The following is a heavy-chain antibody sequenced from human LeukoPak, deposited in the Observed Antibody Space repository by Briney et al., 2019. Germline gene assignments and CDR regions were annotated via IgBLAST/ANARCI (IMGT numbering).Heavy chain of an antibody. J-gene: IGHJ4*02. D-gene: IGHD2-15*01. CDR3: ARRYCSGGSCYSDY. CDR1: GFTFSSYS. CDR2: ISSSSSYI. Sequence: GGSLRLSCAASGFTFSSYSMNWVRQAPGKGLEWVSSISSSSSYIYYADSVKGRFTISRDNAKNSLYLQMNSLRAEDTAVYDCARRYCSGGSCYSDYWGQGTLVTVSS. V-gene: IGHV3-21*01.